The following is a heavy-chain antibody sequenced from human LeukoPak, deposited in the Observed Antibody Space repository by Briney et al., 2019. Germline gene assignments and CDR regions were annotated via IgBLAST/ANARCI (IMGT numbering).Heavy chain of an antibody. CDR2: INYSGST. J-gene: IGHJ3*02. V-gene: IGHV4-59*01. Sequence: PETLSLTCTVSGGSLTNSYWNWLRQSPGKGLEWIGYINYSGSTNYNPSLKSRVTISVDTSKNQFSLKLSSVTAADTAVYFCARDPLSTNDFDIWGQGTMVTVSS. CDR3: ARDPLSTNDFDI. D-gene: IGHD1-1*01. CDR1: GGSLTNSY.